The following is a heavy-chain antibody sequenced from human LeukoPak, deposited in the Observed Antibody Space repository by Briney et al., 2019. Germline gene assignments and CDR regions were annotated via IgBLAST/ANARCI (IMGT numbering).Heavy chain of an antibody. CDR3: ARGPNSNWSGLDF. J-gene: IGHJ4*02. CDR1: GFSFSGHW. Sequence: GGSLRLSCTASGFSFSGHWMHWARQLPGKGLVWVSRISPTGSTTSYADSAKGRFTVSRDNAKNTLYLQVNNLRAEDTAVYYCARGPNSNWSGLDFWGQGTLLTVSS. D-gene: IGHD6-6*01. V-gene: IGHV3-74*01. CDR2: ISPTGSTT.